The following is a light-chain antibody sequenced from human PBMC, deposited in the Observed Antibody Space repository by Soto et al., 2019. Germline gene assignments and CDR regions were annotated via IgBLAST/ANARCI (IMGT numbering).Light chain of an antibody. CDR2: EVN. J-gene: IGLJ2*01. V-gene: IGLV2-8*01. CDR1: SSDVGGYNY. CDR3: SSYEGSNNLVL. Sequence: QSALTQPPSASGSPGQSVTISCTGSSSDVGGYNYVSWCQQHPGKAPKLMIYEVNKRPSGVPNRFSGSKSGNTASLTVSGLQAEDEAEYYCSSYEGSNNLVLFGGGTKLTVL.